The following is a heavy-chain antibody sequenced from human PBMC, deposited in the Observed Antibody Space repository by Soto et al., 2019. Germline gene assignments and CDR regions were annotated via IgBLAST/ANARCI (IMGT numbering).Heavy chain of an antibody. V-gene: IGHV1-3*01. J-gene: IGHJ5*02. CDR1: GYTFTSYA. D-gene: IGHD5-12*01. CDR2: INAGNGNT. CDR3: ARTGHWWIRFLPQKWFDP. Sequence: ASVKVSCKASGYTFTSYAVHWVRQAPGQRLEWMGWINAGNGNTKYSQKFQGRVTITRDTSASTPYMELSSLRSEDTAVYYCARTGHWWIRFLPQKWFDPWGQGPLVTVYS.